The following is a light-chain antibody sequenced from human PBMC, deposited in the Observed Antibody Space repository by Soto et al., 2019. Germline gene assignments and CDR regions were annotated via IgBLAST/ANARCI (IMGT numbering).Light chain of an antibody. J-gene: IGLJ1*01. Sequence: SFRTQPASVSVSPGQSITISYTRTSSDVGGFNYVSWYQQHPGKAPKLLIFDVYSRPSGISNRFSGSKSCNPASLTISGLQAEDEADYYCSSYTTSSSYVFGAGTKVTVL. CDR2: DVY. CDR3: SSYTTSSSYV. CDR1: SSDVGGFNY. V-gene: IGLV2-14*01.